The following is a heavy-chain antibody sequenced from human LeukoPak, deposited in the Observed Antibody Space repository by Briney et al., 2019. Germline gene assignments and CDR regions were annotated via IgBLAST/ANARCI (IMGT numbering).Heavy chain of an antibody. J-gene: IGHJ4*02. Sequence: GASVKVSCKASGYTFTSYDINWVRQATGQGLEWMGRIIPILGIANYAQKFQGRVTITADKSTSTAYMELSSLRSEDTAVYYCQSGVVPAAEDYWGQGTLVTVSS. CDR1: GYTFTSYD. V-gene: IGHV1-69*04. D-gene: IGHD2-2*01. CDR3: QSGVVPAAEDY. CDR2: IIPILGIA.